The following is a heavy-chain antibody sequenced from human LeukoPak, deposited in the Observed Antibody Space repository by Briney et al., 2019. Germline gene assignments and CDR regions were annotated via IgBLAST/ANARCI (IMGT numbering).Heavy chain of an antibody. CDR1: GFTFSSYG. D-gene: IGHD1-26*01. J-gene: IGHJ4*02. CDR2: ISYDGSNK. Sequence: GGSLRLSCAASGFTFSSYGMHWVRQAPGKGLEWVAVISYDGSNKYYADSVKGRFTISRDNSKNTLYLQMNSLRAEDAAVYYCAKVGPMGAFDYWGQGTLVTVSS. V-gene: IGHV3-30*18. CDR3: AKVGPMGAFDY.